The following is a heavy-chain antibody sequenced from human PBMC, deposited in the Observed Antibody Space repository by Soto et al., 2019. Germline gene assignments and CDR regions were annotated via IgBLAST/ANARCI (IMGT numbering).Heavy chain of an antibody. V-gene: IGHV3-21*01. CDR1: GFTFSSYS. Sequence: EVQLVESGGGLVKPGGSLRLSCAASGFTFSSYSMNWVRQAPGKGLEWVLSISSSSSYIYYADSVKGRFTISRDNAKNSLYLQMNSLRAEDTAVYYCARDSGYCTNGVCYTTDYYYGMDVWGQGTTVTVSS. D-gene: IGHD2-8*01. J-gene: IGHJ6*02. CDR2: ISSSSSYI. CDR3: ARDSGYCTNGVCYTTDYYYGMDV.